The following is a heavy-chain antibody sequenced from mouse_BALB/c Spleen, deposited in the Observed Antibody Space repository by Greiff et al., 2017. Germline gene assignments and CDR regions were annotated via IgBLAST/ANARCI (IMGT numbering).Heavy chain of an antibody. J-gene: IGHJ4*01. CDR1: GFSLTGYG. V-gene: IGHV2-6-7*01. CDR2: IWGDGST. Sequence: VQVVESGPGLVAPSQSLSITCTVSGFSLTGYGVNWVRQPPGKGLEWLGMIWGDGSTDYNSALKSRLSISKDNSKSQVFLKMNSLQTDDTARYYCARDGYIYYYAMDYWGQGTSVTVSS. CDR3: ARDGYIYYYAMDY. D-gene: IGHD2-2*01.